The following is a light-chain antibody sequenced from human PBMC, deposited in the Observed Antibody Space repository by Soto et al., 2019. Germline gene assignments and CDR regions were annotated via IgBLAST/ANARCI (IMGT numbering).Light chain of an antibody. V-gene: IGKV1-39*01. Sequence: DIQMTQSPSSLSASVGDRVTITCRASHSISNYLNWYQQKPGKAPKLLIYAASSMQSGVPSRFSGSGSDTDFTLTIISLQPDDSATYVCQQSFSPLWTFGKGTNV. CDR2: AAS. CDR1: HSISNY. J-gene: IGKJ1*01. CDR3: QQSFSPLWT.